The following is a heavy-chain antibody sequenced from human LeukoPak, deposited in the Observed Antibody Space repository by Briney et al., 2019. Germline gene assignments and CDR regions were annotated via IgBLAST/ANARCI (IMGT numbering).Heavy chain of an antibody. Sequence: PGGSLRLSCAASGFTFSSYGMHWVRQAPGKGLEWVAFIRYDGSNKCYADSVKGRFTISRDNSKNTLYLQMNSLRAEDTAVYYCAKDLGGLHDWFDPWGQGTLVTVSS. CDR1: GFTFSSYG. CDR2: IRYDGSNK. D-gene: IGHD3-16*01. V-gene: IGHV3-30*02. J-gene: IGHJ5*02. CDR3: AKDLGGLHDWFDP.